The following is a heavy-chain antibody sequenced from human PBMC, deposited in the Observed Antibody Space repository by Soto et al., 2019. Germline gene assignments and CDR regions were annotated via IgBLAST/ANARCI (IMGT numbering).Heavy chain of an antibody. Sequence: QVQLVESGGGVVQPGRSLRLSCAASGFTFSSYGMHWVRQAPGKGLEWVAVISYDGSNKYYADSVKGRLTISRDNSKNXLYLQMNSLRAEDTAVYYCAKDLPLYDYGDYGSGYWGQGTLVTVSS. CDR1: GFTFSSYG. J-gene: IGHJ4*02. CDR2: ISYDGSNK. CDR3: AKDLPLYDYGDYGSGY. V-gene: IGHV3-30*18. D-gene: IGHD4-17*01.